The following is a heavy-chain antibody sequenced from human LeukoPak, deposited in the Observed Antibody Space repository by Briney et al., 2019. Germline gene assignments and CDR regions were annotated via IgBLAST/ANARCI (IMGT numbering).Heavy chain of an antibody. V-gene: IGHV1-3*03. CDR1: GYTFTSYD. Sequence: ASVKVSCKASGYTFTSYDINWVRQAPGQRLEWMGWINAGNGNTKYSQEFQGRVTITRDTSASTAYMELSSLRSEDMAVYCCAREGYSGYGLPFDYWGQGTLVTVSS. CDR2: INAGNGNT. D-gene: IGHD5-12*01. CDR3: AREGYSGYGLPFDY. J-gene: IGHJ4*02.